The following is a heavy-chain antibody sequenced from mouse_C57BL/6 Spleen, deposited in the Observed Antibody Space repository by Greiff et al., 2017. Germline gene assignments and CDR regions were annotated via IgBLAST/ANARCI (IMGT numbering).Heavy chain of an antibody. CDR1: GYTFTSYW. D-gene: IGHD2-1*01. CDR2: IDPSDSYT. V-gene: IGHV1-50*01. CDR3: ARSPNYPGWYAMDY. J-gene: IGHJ4*01. Sequence: QVQLQQPGAELVKPGASVKLSCKASGYTFTSYWMQWVKQRPGQGLEWIGEIDPSDSYTNYNQKFKGKATLTVDTSSSTAYMQLSSLTSEDSAVYYCARSPNYPGWYAMDYWGQGTSVTVSS.